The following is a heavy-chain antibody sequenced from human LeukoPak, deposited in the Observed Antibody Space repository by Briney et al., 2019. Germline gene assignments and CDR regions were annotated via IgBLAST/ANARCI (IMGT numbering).Heavy chain of an antibody. CDR2: INSDGSST. D-gene: IGHD5-18*01. J-gene: IGHJ4*02. CDR3: ARVDGYRYGYGIDY. V-gene: IGHV3-74*01. Sequence: GGSLRLSCAASGFTFSSYWMHWVRQAPGKGLVWVSRINSDGSSTSYADSVKGRFTISRDNAKNTLYLQMNSLRAEDTAVYYCARVDGYRYGYGIDYWRQGTLVTVSS. CDR1: GFTFSSYW.